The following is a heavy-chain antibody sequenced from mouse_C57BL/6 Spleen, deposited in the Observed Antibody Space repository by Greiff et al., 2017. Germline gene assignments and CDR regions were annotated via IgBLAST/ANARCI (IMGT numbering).Heavy chain of an antibody. V-gene: IGHV1-26*01. CDR2: INPNNGGT. CDR1: GYTFTDYY. J-gene: IGHJ3*01. Sequence: EVQLQQSGPELVKPGASVKISCKASGYTFTDYYMNWVKQSHGKSLEWIGDINPNNGGTSYNQKFKGKATLTVDKSSSTAYMELRSLTSEDSAVYDCASGDGYYDVFAYWGQGTLVTVSA. D-gene: IGHD2-3*01. CDR3: ASGDGYYDVFAY.